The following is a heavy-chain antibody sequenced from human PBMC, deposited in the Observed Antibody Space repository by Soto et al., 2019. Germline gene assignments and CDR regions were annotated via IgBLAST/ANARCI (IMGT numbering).Heavy chain of an antibody. CDR1: GFTFSNAW. CDR2: IKSKTDGGTT. V-gene: IGHV3-15*01. CDR3: ATEGGYGGDSF. Sequence: EVQLVESGGGLVKPGGSLRLSCAASGFTFSNAWMSWVRQAPGKGLEWVGRIKSKTDGGTTAYAAPVKGRFTISGDDSKNTLYLQMNSLKTEDTAVYYCATEGGYGGDSFWGQGTLVTVSS. D-gene: IGHD2-21*01. J-gene: IGHJ4*02.